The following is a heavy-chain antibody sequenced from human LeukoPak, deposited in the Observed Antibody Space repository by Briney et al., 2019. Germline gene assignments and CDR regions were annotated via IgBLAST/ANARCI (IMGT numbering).Heavy chain of an antibody. J-gene: IGHJ4*02. CDR1: GFTFSSYN. D-gene: IGHD3-16*01. V-gene: IGHV3-48*01. CDR3: ARGATGFDY. Sequence: RGCLRLSCAASGFTFSSYNMNWVRQAPGRGLGWVSYISSRSSAIYDADSVKGRFTIARDNAKSSLYLQMNSLRAEDTAVYYCARGATGFDYWGQGTLVTVSS. CDR2: ISSRSSAI.